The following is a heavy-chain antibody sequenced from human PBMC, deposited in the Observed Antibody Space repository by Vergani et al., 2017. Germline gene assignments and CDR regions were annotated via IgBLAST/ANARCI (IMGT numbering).Heavy chain of an antibody. CDR3: ARADGYTDY. CDR1: GGSISSGSYY. V-gene: IGHV4-61*02. CDR2: IYTSGST. Sequence: QVQLQESGPGLVKPSQTLFLTCTVAGGSISSGSYYWSWIRQPAGKGLEWIGRIYTSGSTNYNPSLKSRVTISVDTSKNQFSLKLSSVTAADTAVYYCARADGYTDYWGQGTLVTVSS. D-gene: IGHD5-18*01. J-gene: IGHJ4*02.